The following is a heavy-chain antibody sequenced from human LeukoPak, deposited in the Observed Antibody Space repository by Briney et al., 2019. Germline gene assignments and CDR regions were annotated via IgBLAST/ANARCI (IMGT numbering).Heavy chain of an antibody. V-gene: IGHV4-59*01. Sequence: PSETLSLTCTVSGGSISSYYWSWIRQPPGKGLEWIGYIYYSGSTNYNPSLKSRVTISVDTSKNQFSLKLSSVTAADTAVYYCARSYSSGWYGAFDIRGQGTMVTVSS. CDR1: GGSISSYY. CDR3: ARSYSSGWYGAFDI. CDR2: IYYSGST. J-gene: IGHJ3*02. D-gene: IGHD6-19*01.